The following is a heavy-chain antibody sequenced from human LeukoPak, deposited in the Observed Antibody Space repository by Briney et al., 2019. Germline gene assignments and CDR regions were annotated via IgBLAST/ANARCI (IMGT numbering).Heavy chain of an antibody. CDR3: ARDLISGYDSVTAMSFDY. CDR2: IIPIFGTA. J-gene: IGHJ4*02. Sequence: GASVKVSCKASGGTFSSYAISWVRQAPGQGLEWMGRIIPIFGTANYAQKFQGRVTITTDESTSTAYMELSSLRSEDTAVCYCARDLISGYDSVTAMSFDYWGQGTLVTVSS. D-gene: IGHD5-12*01. CDR1: GGTFSSYA. V-gene: IGHV1-69*05.